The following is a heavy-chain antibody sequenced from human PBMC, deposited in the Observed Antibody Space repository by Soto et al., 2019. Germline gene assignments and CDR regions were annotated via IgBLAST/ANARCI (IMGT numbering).Heavy chain of an antibody. Sequence: QVPLVQSGAEVKKPGASVKVSCKASGYTFITYGVSWVRQTPGQGLDWLGWISTYNGNTRYAERLQGRVTMTTDTTTNTAYMELRNLRSDDTAVYYCARRPTDYYDNSANYFLDYWGQGTLVTVSS. J-gene: IGHJ4*02. CDR3: ARRPTDYYDNSANYFLDY. D-gene: IGHD3-22*01. V-gene: IGHV1-18*01. CDR2: ISTYNGNT. CDR1: GYTFITYG.